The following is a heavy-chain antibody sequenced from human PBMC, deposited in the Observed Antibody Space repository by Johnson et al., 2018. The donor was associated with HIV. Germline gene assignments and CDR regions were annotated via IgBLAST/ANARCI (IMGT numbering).Heavy chain of an antibody. J-gene: IGHJ3*02. CDR3: ARGPILEWLSGDGFDM. D-gene: IGHD3-3*01. V-gene: IGHV3-30*02. Sequence: VQLVESGGGVVQPGRSLRLSCAASGFSFDDYAMHWVRQAPGKGLEWVAFIRYDGSNKYYADSVKGRFTISRDNSKNTLYLQMNSLRVEDTAMYYCARGPILEWLSGDGFDMWGQGTKVTV. CDR1: GFSFDDYA. CDR2: IRYDGSNK.